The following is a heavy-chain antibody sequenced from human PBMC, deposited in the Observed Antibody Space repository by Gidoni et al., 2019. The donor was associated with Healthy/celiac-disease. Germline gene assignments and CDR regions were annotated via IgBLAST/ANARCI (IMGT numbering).Heavy chain of an antibody. Sequence: EVQLVESWGVVVQPGGSLRLDCQASGFTFDHYTMHWVRQAPGKGLEWVSLISWDGGSTYYADSVKGRFTISRDNSKNSLYLQMNSLRTEDTALYYCAKSSYDFWSGYSPIDYWGQGTLVTVSS. D-gene: IGHD3-3*01. CDR2: ISWDGGST. J-gene: IGHJ4*02. V-gene: IGHV3-43*01. CDR1: GFTFDHYT. CDR3: AKSSYDFWSGYSPIDY.